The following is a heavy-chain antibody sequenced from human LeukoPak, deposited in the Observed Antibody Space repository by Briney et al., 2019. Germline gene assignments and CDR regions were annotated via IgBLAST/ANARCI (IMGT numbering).Heavy chain of an antibody. Sequence: ASVKVSCKASGYTFTGYYMHWVRQAPGQGLEWMGWINPNSGGTNYAQKFQGRVTMTRDTSITTAYMELSSLTSDDTAVYCCATPSRGYYYGMDVWGQGTTVTVSS. CDR2: INPNSGGT. J-gene: IGHJ6*02. D-gene: IGHD1-26*01. V-gene: IGHV1-2*02. CDR3: ATPSRGYYYGMDV. CDR1: GYTFTGYY.